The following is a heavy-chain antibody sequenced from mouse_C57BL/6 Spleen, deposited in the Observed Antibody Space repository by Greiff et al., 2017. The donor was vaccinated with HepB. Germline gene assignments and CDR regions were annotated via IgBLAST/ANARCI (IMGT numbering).Heavy chain of an antibody. CDR1: GYTFTSYW. CDR2: IDPSDSYT. D-gene: IGHD1-1*02. CDR3: AREGDYGLFAY. Sequence: QVQLQQPGAELVRPGTSVKLSCKASGYTFTSYWMHWVKQRPGQGLEWIGVIDPSDSYTNYNQKFKGKATLTVDTSSSTAYMQLSSLTSEDSAVYYCAREGDYGLFAYWGQGTLVTVSA. J-gene: IGHJ3*01. V-gene: IGHV1-59*01.